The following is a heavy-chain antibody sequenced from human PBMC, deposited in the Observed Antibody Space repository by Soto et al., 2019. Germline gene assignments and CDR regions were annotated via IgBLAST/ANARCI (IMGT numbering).Heavy chain of an antibody. CDR2: IRGTGHTT. J-gene: IGHJ6*02. Sequence: EVQLLESGGGLVQPGGSLRLSCAASGFTFSSYAMTWVRQAPGKGLEWVSVIRGTGHTTYYADSVKGRFTISRDNSKNPLYLQMSSLRAEDTAIYCCAKQQGPGTPYYYAMDVWGQGTTVTVSS. CDR1: GFTFSSYA. D-gene: IGHD1-1*01. CDR3: AKQQGPGTPYYYAMDV. V-gene: IGHV3-23*01.